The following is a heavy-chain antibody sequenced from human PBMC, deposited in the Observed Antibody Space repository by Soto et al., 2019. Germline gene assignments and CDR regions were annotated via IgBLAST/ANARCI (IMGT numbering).Heavy chain of an antibody. Sequence: QVQLVESGGGVVQPGRSLRLSCAASGFTFSSYGMHWVRQAPGKGLEWVAVIWYDGNNKYYADSVKGRFTISRDNSKNTLYLQMNSLRAEDTAVYYCATHLNQQLVSPKYYYYYGMDVWGQGTTVTVSS. CDR2: IWYDGNNK. J-gene: IGHJ6*02. D-gene: IGHD6-13*01. CDR3: ATHLNQQLVSPKYYYYYGMDV. CDR1: GFTFSSYG. V-gene: IGHV3-33*01.